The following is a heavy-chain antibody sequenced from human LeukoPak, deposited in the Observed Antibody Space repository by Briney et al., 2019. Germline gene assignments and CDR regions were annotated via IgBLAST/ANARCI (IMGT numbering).Heavy chain of an antibody. CDR3: ARATAMAPTFDY. CDR1: GYTFTSYY. CDR2: INPSGGST. D-gene: IGHD5-18*01. J-gene: IGHJ4*02. V-gene: IGHV1-46*01. Sequence: ASVKVSCKASGYTFTSYYMHWVRQAPRQGLEWMGIINPSGGSTSYAQKFQGRVTMTRDTSTSTVYMELSSPRSEDTAVYYCARATAMAPTFDYWGQGTLVTVSS.